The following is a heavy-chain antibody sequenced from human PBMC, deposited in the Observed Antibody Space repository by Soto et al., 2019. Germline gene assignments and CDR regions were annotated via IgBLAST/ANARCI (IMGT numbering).Heavy chain of an antibody. CDR3: ARDYSGYDPSYYGMDV. Sequence: QVQLVQSGAEEKKPGASVKVSCKASGYTFTSYAMHWVRQAPGQRLEWMGWINAGNGNTKYSQKFQGRVTITSDTSASTAYMELSSLRSEDTAVYYCARDYSGYDPSYYGMDVWGQGTTVTVSS. J-gene: IGHJ6*02. D-gene: IGHD5-12*01. V-gene: IGHV1-3*05. CDR1: GYTFTSYA. CDR2: INAGNGNT.